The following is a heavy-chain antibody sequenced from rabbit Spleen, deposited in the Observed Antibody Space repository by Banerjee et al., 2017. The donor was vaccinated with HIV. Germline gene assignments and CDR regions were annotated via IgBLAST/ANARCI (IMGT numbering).Heavy chain of an antibody. V-gene: IGHV1S40*01. Sequence: QSLEESGGDLVQPGGSLTLSCKTSGFDFSRYSMSWVRQAPGKGLEWIGAIYTGRGGTDYASWAKGRFTISKSSSATVTLQMTSLSAADTATYFCARGPSGGFNNWIDYFDLWGQGTLVTVS. CDR3: ARGPSGGFNNWIDYFDL. J-gene: IGHJ4*01. CDR1: GFDFSRYS. D-gene: IGHD1-1*01. CDR2: IYTGRGGT.